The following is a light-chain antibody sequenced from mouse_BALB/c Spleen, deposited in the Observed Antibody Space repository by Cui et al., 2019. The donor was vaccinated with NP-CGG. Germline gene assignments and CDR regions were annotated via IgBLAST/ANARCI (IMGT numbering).Light chain of an antibody. V-gene: IGLV1*01. CDR3: ALWYTNHWV. J-gene: IGLJ1*01. CDR1: TGAVTTRNY. CDR2: GTN. Sequence: QAVATQESALTTSPGETVTFTCRSSTGAVTTRNYANWVQEKPDHLFTGLIGGTNNRVPGVPARFSGSLIGDKAALTITGAQTDDEAIYFCALWYTNHWVFGGGTKLTVL.